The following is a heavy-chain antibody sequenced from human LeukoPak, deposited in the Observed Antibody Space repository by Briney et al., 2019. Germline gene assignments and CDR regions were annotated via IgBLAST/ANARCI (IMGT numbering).Heavy chain of an antibody. CDR3: ARDLYSSRTNDAFVI. D-gene: IGHD6-13*01. V-gene: IGHV4-39*07. J-gene: IGHJ3*02. Sequence: SETLSLTCTVSSASISSSPYFWGWIRQSPGTGLEWIGSIYYSGSTYYNPSLKSRVTISVDTAKNQFSLKLSSVTAADTAVYYCARDLYSSRTNDAFVIWGQGTMVTVFS. CDR2: IYYSGST. CDR1: SASISSSPYF.